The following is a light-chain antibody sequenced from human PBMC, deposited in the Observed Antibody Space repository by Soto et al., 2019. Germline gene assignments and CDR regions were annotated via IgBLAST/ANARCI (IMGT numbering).Light chain of an antibody. J-gene: IGLJ1*01. CDR3: AAWDDSLSVL. Sequence: QCVLTQPPSASGTPGQRVTISCSGSSSNIGSNYVYWYQQLPGTAPKLLIYRNNQRPSGVPDRFSGSKSGTSASLAISGLRSEDGADYYCAAWDDSLSVLFGTGTKVTVL. CDR2: RNN. CDR1: SSNIGSNY. V-gene: IGLV1-47*01.